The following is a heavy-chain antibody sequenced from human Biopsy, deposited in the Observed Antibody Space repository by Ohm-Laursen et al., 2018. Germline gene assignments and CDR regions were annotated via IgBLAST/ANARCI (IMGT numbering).Heavy chain of an antibody. CDR1: GDSINNYY. D-gene: IGHD1-26*01. Sequence: GTLSLTCTVSGDSINNYYWSWIWQPTGKGLEWIGRIYTSGSPNYNLSLESRVTMSVDTSKNQFSLNLRSVTAADTAVYYCARGTGRYYVYGAFDIWGQGTVVTVSS. V-gene: IGHV4-4*07. CDR2: IYTSGSP. CDR3: ARGTGRYYVYGAFDI. J-gene: IGHJ3*02.